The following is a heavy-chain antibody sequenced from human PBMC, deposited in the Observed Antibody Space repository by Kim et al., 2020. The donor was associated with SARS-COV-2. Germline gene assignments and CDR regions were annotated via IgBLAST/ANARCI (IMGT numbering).Heavy chain of an antibody. V-gene: IGHV3-23*01. J-gene: IGHJ4*02. D-gene: IGHD1-1*01. CDR3: AKGPKSGTTDFGY. CDR1: GFSFSSYA. Sequence: GGSLRLSCAGSGFSFSSYAMSWVRQAPGKGLEWVSVISGSGDNTNYADSVKGRFTISRDNSENTLFLQMDSLRVEDTAIYYCAKGPKSGTTDFGYWGQGTLVTVSS. CDR2: ISGSGDNT.